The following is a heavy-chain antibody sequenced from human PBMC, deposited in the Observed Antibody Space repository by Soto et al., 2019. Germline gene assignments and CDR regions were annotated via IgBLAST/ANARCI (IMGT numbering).Heavy chain of an antibody. CDR3: AKERYRCSSTSCSRDGIDA. D-gene: IGHD2-2*01. J-gene: IGHJ3*01. CDR2: ISGTGGST. Sequence: GGSLRLSCAASGFTFSSYAMSWVRQAPAKGLEWVSGISGTGGSTYDADSVKGRFTISRDNSKNTLYLQMNSLRGEDTAIYYCAKERYRCSSTSCSRDGIDAWGQGTMVTVSS. CDR1: GFTFSSYA. V-gene: IGHV3-23*01.